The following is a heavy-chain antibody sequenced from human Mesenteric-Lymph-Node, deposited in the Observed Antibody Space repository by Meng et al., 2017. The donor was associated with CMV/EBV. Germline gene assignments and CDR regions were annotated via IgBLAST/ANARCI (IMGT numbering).Heavy chain of an antibody. Sequence: QGWLHQWGEGLLKPSETLSVTWAVYGGSFSGYYWNWIRQSPEKGLEWIGEINHSGSTTYNPSFTSRIIISVDTSTNQISLNMSSVTAADTAVYYCARGSSYDILTGYFDYWGQGALVTVSS. CDR1: GGSFSGYY. J-gene: IGHJ4*02. CDR2: INHSGST. V-gene: IGHV4-34*01. CDR3: ARGSSYDILTGYFDY. D-gene: IGHD3-9*01.